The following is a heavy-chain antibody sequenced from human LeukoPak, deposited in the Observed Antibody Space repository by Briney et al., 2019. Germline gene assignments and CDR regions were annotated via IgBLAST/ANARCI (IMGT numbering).Heavy chain of an antibody. Sequence: SETLSLTCTVSGGSISSGSYYWSWIRQPPGKGLEWIGEINHSGSTNYNPSLKSRDTISVDTSKNQFSLKLSSVTAADTAVYYCASTSGSYYFPFDYWGQGTLVTVYS. V-gene: IGHV4-39*07. D-gene: IGHD1-26*01. J-gene: IGHJ4*02. CDR3: ASTSGSYYFPFDY. CDR2: INHSGST. CDR1: GGSISSGSYY.